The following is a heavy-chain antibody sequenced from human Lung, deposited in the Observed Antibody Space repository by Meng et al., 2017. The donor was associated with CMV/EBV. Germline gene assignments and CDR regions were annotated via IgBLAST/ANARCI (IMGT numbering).Heavy chain of an antibody. Sequence: SVKVSCXASGYTFTGYYMHWVRQAPGQGLEWMGWINPNNGGTNYAQKFQGRVTMTRDTSISTAYMELSRLRSDDAAVYYCARVECSSTSCYLLDGWFDPWGQGTLVTVSS. CDR1: GYTFTGYY. D-gene: IGHD2-2*01. CDR2: INPNNGGT. J-gene: IGHJ5*02. V-gene: IGHV1-2*02. CDR3: ARVECSSTSCYLLDGWFDP.